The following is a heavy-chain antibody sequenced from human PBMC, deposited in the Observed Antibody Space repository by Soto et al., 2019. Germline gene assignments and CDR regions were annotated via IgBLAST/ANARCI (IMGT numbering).Heavy chain of an antibody. CDR1: GYSFTSYW. Sequence: GESLKISCKGSGYSFTSYWIGWVRQMPGKGLERMGIIYPGDSDTRYSPSFQGQVTISADKSITTTYLQWSSLKASDTAIYYCARQFDTSGWYDYWGQGTLVTVSS. D-gene: IGHD6-19*01. V-gene: IGHV5-51*01. J-gene: IGHJ4*02. CDR2: IYPGDSDT. CDR3: ARQFDTSGWYDY.